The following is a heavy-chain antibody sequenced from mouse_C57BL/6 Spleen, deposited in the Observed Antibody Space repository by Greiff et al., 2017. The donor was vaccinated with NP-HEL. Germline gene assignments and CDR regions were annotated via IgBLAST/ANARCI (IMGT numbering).Heavy chain of an antibody. D-gene: IGHD1-1*01. CDR1: GFTFTDYY. J-gene: IGHJ4*01. CDR3: AAYYGSPYYYAMDY. CDR2: VYPYNGGT. V-gene: IGHV1-36*01. Sequence: EVKLEESGPVLVKPGPSVKISCKASGFTFTDYYMHWVKQSHGKSLEWIGLVYPYNGGTSYNQKFKGKATLTVDTSSSTAYMELNSLTSEDSAVYYCAAYYGSPYYYAMDYWGQGTSVTVSS.